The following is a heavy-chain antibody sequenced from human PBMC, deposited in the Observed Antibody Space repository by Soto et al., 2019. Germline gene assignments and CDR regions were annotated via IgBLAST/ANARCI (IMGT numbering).Heavy chain of an antibody. D-gene: IGHD2-2*01. V-gene: IGHV3-15*01. CDR3: TTADVVPAAVRFDI. Sequence: EVQLVESGGGLVKPGGSLRLSCAASGFTFSNAWMSWVRQAPGKGLEWVGRIKSKTDGGTTDYAAPVKGRFTISRDDSKNTLYLQMNSLKTEDKDVYYCTTADVVPAAVRFDIWGQGTLVTVSS. CDR1: GFTFSNAW. CDR2: IKSKTDGGTT. J-gene: IGHJ5*02.